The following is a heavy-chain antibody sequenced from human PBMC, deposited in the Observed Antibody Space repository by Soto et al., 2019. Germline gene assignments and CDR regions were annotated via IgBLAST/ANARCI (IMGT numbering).Heavy chain of an antibody. CDR3: AHTPSITIFGVVHWFDP. J-gene: IGHJ5*02. CDR1: GFSLSTSGVG. Sequence: GSGPTLVNPTQTLTLTCTFSGFSLSTSGVGVGWIRQPPGKALEWLALIYWDDDKRYSPSLKSRLTITKDTSKNQVVLTMTNMDPVDTATYYCAHTPSITIFGVVHWFDPWGQGTLVTVSS. D-gene: IGHD3-3*01. V-gene: IGHV2-5*02. CDR2: IYWDDDK.